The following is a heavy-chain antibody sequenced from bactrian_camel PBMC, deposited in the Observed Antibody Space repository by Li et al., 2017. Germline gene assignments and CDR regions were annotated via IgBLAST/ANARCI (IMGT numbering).Heavy chain of an antibody. V-gene: IGHV3S40*01. J-gene: IGHJ4*01. CDR3: TRTNGGDWFPQY. CDR2: IHSDGGST. CDR1: GFALSSAA. Sequence: DVQLVESGGGLVQPGGSLRLSCAASGFALSSAAMSWVRQAPGKGLEWVSLIHSDGGSTLYADSVKGRFTISRDNAKSTVYLELNSLKTEDMATYYCTRTNGGDWFPQYWGQGTQVTVS. D-gene: IGHD7*01.